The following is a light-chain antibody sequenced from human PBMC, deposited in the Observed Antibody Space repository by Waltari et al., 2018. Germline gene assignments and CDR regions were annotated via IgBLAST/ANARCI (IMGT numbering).Light chain of an antibody. CDR2: WGS. V-gene: IGKV2-28*01. CDR3: QQYYTSSQRT. CDR1: HSLLHSDGNTY. J-gene: IGKJ1*01. Sequence: DIVMTQSPLSLPVTPGEAASISCRSNHSLLHSDGNTYLDWYLQRPGQSPQLLIYWGSNRASGVPDRFTGSGSGTNFTLTISSLQAEDVGVYYCQQYYTSSQRTFGQGTKVEI.